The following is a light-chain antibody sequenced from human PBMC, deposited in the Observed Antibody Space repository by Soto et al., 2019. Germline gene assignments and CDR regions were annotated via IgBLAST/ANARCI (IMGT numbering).Light chain of an antibody. Sequence: ELVLTQSPGTLSLSPGERATLSCRASQSVSNNYLAWYQQKPGQAPRILIYGASNRATGIPDRFSGSGSGTDFTLTISRLEPEDFAVYYCQQYGSSGTLGQGTKVDIK. CDR1: QSVSNNY. CDR3: QQYGSSGT. J-gene: IGKJ1*01. CDR2: GAS. V-gene: IGKV3-20*01.